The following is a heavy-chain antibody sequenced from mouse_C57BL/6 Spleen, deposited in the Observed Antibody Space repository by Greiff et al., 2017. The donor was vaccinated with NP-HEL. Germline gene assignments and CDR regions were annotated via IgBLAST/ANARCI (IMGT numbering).Heavy chain of an antibody. CDR3: ARGLLRLYYFDY. V-gene: IGHV3-6*01. D-gene: IGHD1-1*01. J-gene: IGHJ2*01. CDR1: GYSITSGYY. Sequence: EVHLVESGPGLVKPSQSLSLTCSVTGYSITSGYYWNWIRQFPGNKLEWMGYISYDGSNNYNPSLKNRISITRDTSKNQFFLKLNSVTTEDTATYYCARGLLRLYYFDYWGQGTTLTVSS. CDR2: ISYDGSN.